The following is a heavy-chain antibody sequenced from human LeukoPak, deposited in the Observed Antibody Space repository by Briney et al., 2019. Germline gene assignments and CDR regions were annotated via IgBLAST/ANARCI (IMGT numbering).Heavy chain of an antibody. CDR2: IYSGGST. V-gene: IGHV3-66*01. J-gene: IGHJ4*02. CDR3: ARDNFDWLIIDY. D-gene: IGHD3-9*01. Sequence: PGGSLRLSCAASGFTVSSNYMSWVRQAPGKGLEWVSVIYSGGSTYYADSVKGRFTISRDNSKNTLYLQMNSLRAEDTAVYYCARDNFDWLIIDYWGQGTLVTVSS. CDR1: GFTVSSNY.